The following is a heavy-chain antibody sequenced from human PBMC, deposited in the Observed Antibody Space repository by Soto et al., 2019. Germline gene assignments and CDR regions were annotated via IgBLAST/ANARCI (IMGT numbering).Heavy chain of an antibody. CDR2: ISAFNGNT. V-gene: IGHV1-18*01. D-gene: IGHD3-10*01. CDR3: ARDGGYGAGSYFDY. Sequence: QVQLVQSGAEVKRPGASVKVSCKASGYMFRSYGISWVRQAPGRGLEWMGWISAFNGNTNYPQNLQGRVTMTTDTSTSTAYMELRTLRSDDSAMYYCARDGGYGAGSYFDYWGQGTLVTVSS. CDR1: GYMFRSYG. J-gene: IGHJ4*02.